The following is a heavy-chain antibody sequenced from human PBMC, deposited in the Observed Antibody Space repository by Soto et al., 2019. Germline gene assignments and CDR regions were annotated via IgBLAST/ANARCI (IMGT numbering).Heavy chain of an antibody. J-gene: IGHJ4*02. CDR1: GFTFDDYA. CDR2: ISWNSGSI. Sequence: EVQLVESGGGLVQPGRSLRLSCAASGFTFDDYAMHWVRQAPGKGLEWVSGISWNSGSIGYADSVKGRFTISRDNAKNSLYLQMNSLRAEDTALYYCAKGSGVLWGPIDYWGQGTLVTVSS. V-gene: IGHV3-9*01. D-gene: IGHD3-10*01. CDR3: AKGSGVLWGPIDY.